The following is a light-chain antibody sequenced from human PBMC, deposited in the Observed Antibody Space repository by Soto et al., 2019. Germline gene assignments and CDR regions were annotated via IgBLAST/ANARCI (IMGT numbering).Light chain of an antibody. Sequence: QSLLTQPASVSGSPGQSITISCTGTSSTVGGFNVVSWYQQHPGKAPKVIIYEGIKRPSGVSNRFSGSNSGSTASLTISGLQAEDEADYYCCSYVGATTYAFGTGTKVTVL. V-gene: IGLV2-23*01. CDR3: CSYVGATTYA. J-gene: IGLJ1*01. CDR2: EGI. CDR1: SSTVGGFNV.